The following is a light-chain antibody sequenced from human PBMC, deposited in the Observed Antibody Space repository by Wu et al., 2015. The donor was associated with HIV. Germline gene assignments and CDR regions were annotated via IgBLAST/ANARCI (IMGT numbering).Light chain of an antibody. CDR3: QQYDTSPHT. V-gene: IGKV3-20*01. CDR2: GGS. CDR1: QSVSSLY. Sequence: EIVLTQPPGTLSLSPGESATLSCRASQSVSSLYLAWYQQKPGQSPRLLIYGGSTLATGIPDRFSGSGSGTEFTLTISRLEPEDLAVYYCQQYDTSPHTFGEGPSWR. J-gene: IGKJ4*01.